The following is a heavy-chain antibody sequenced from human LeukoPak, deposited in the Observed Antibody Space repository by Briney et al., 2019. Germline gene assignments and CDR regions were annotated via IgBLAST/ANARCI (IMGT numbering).Heavy chain of an antibody. CDR3: ARRNPAFDI. V-gene: IGHV4-38-2*01. CDR1: GYSISSGYY. D-gene: IGHD2/OR15-2a*01. Sequence: SETLSLTCAVSGYSISSGYYWGWIRQPPGKGLEWIGSIYHSGSTYYNPSLKSRVTISVDTSKNQFSLKLSSVTAADTAVYYYARRNPAFDIWGQGTMVTVSS. J-gene: IGHJ3*02. CDR2: IYHSGST.